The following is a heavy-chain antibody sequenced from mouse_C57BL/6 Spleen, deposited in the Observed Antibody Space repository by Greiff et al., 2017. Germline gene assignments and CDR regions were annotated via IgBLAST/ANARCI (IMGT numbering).Heavy chain of an antibody. J-gene: IGHJ4*01. CDR2: IYPGSGNT. CDR1: GYTFTDYY. D-gene: IGHD1-1*01. Sequence: VQLQQSGAELVRPGASVKLSCKASGYTFTDYYINWVKQRPGQGLEWIARIYPGSGNTYYNEKFKGKATLTAEKSSSTAYMQLSSLTSEDSAVYFCARITTVVDYYAMDYWGQGTSVTVSS. V-gene: IGHV1-76*01. CDR3: ARITTVVDYYAMDY.